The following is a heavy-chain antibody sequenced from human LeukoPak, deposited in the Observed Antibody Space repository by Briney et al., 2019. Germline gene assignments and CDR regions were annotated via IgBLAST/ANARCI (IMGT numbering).Heavy chain of an antibody. CDR2: ISSSSSYI. Sequence: SGGSLRLSCAASGFTFSSYSMNWVRQAPGKGLEWGSSISSSSSYIYYADSVKGRFTISRDNAKNSLYLQMNSLRAEDTAVYYCARAAAGKNSESDYWGQGTLVTVSS. J-gene: IGHJ4*02. CDR1: GFTFSSYS. V-gene: IGHV3-21*01. D-gene: IGHD6-13*01. CDR3: ARAAAGKNSESDY.